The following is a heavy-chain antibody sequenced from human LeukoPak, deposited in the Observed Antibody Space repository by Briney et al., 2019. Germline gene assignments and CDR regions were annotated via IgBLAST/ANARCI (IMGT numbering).Heavy chain of an antibody. Sequence: SETLSLTCTVSGGSFNNYYWSWIRQPPGKGLEWIGYVYYSGTTNYKPSLKSRVTISVDTSKNQFSLKVSSVTAADTAVYYCARGGSRVVTYGNFDYWGQGTLVTVSS. V-gene: IGHV4-59*01. D-gene: IGHD2-21*02. CDR1: GGSFNNYY. J-gene: IGHJ4*02. CDR3: ARGGSRVVTYGNFDY. CDR2: VYYSGTT.